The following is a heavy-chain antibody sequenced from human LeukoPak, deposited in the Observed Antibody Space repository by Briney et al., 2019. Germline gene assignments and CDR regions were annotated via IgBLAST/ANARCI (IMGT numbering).Heavy chain of an antibody. J-gene: IGHJ4*02. Sequence: GGSLRLFCAASGFTFSKYWMLWVRQAPGKGLESVSRINTDGTVTTYADSVKGRFTVSRDNADNTMFLQMNGVRDEDTAVYYCATKQWLAPPPDSWGQGTPVTVSS. CDR3: ATKQWLAPPPDS. V-gene: IGHV3-74*01. CDR1: GFTFSKYW. CDR2: INTDGTVT. D-gene: IGHD6-19*01.